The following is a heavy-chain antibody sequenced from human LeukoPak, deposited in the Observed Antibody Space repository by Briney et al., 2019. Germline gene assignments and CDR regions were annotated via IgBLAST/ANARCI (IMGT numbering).Heavy chain of an antibody. CDR3: ARGRYSSGWYLFDP. D-gene: IGHD6-19*01. J-gene: IGHJ5*02. V-gene: IGHV3-13*01. CDR2: IGTAGDT. CDR1: GFTFSSYD. Sequence: GRSLRLSCAASGFTFSSYDMHWVRQATGKGLEWVSAIGTAGDTYYPGSVKGRFTISRENAKNSLYLQMNSLRAEDTAVYYCARGRYSSGWYLFDPWGQGTLVTVSS.